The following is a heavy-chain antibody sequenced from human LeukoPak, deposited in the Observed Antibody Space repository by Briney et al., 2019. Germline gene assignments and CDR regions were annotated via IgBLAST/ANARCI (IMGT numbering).Heavy chain of an antibody. CDR2: INQDGSAA. CDR1: GFTASDHY. D-gene: IGHD3-16*01. V-gene: IGHV3-7*01. CDR3: GGDAFNFGGDLLAI. J-gene: IGHJ3*02. Sequence: PGGSLRLSCAASGFTASDHYMDWVRQAPGKGLEWAANINQDGSAANYVDSVKGRFTISRDNTKNSLYLQMNSLRVEDTAVYYCGGDAFNFGGDLLAIWGQGTVVTVSS.